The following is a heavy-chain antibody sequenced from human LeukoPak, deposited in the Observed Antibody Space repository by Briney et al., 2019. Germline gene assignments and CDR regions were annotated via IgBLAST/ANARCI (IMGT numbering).Heavy chain of an antibody. D-gene: IGHD3-22*01. Sequence: ASVKISCKVSGYTFTSYGISWVRQAPGQGLEWMGWISAYNGNTNYAQKLQGRVTMTTDTSTSTAYMELRSLRSDDTAVYYCARGDLDSSGYYLIFDYWGQGTLVTVSS. CDR1: GYTFTSYG. V-gene: IGHV1-18*01. J-gene: IGHJ4*02. CDR3: ARGDLDSSGYYLIFDY. CDR2: ISAYNGNT.